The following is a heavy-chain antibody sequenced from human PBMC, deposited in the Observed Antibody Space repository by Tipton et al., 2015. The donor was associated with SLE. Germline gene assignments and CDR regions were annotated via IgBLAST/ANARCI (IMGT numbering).Heavy chain of an antibody. CDR2: ISGSGGST. V-gene: IGHV3-23*01. D-gene: IGHD2-8*01. CDR3: AKDPDIVLMVYAHDAFDI. J-gene: IGHJ3*02. CDR1: GFTFSSYA. Sequence: SLRLSCAASGFTFSSYAMSWVRQAPGKGLEWVSAISGSGGSTYYADSVKGRFTISRDNSKNTLYLQMNSLRAEDTAVYYCAKDPDIVLMVYAHDAFDIWGQGTMVTVSS.